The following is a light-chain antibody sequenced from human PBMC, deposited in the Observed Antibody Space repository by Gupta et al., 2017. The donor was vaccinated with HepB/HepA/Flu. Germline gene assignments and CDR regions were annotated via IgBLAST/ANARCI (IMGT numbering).Light chain of an antibody. CDR1: QSVSNY. Sequence: ELVYPHSPATLCLSTGEGATLSCRASQSVSNYLAWYQQKPAQAPSLLIYDASNSVTGITARCSGSGSGTDFSLTIISLEPEDFAVYYCQQRSNCLLTFGQGTKVEIK. V-gene: IGKV3-11*01. CDR2: DAS. J-gene: IGKJ1*01. CDR3: QQRSNCLLT.